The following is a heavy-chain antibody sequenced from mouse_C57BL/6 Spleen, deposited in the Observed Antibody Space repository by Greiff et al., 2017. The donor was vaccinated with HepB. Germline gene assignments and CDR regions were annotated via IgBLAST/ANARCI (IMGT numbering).Heavy chain of an antibody. D-gene: IGHD1-1*01. Sequence: QVHVKQSGAELVRPGASVTLSCKASGYTFTDYEMHWVKQTPVHGLEWIGAIDPETGGTAYNQKFKGKAILTADKSSSTAYMELRSLTSEDSAVYYCTRWYYGSSPAWFAYWGQGTLVTVSA. V-gene: IGHV1-15*01. CDR2: IDPETGGT. J-gene: IGHJ3*01. CDR1: GYTFTDYE. CDR3: TRWYYGSSPAWFAY.